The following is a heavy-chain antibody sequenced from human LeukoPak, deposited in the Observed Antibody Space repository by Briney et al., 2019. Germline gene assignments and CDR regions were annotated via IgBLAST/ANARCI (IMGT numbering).Heavy chain of an antibody. Sequence: SVKVSCKASGGTFSSYAISWVRQAPGQGLEWMGGIIPIFDTANYAQKFQGRVTITTDESTSTAYMELSSLRSEDTAVYYCAKDSGSGTQRPDHWGQGSLVTVSS. CDR2: IIPIFDTA. CDR3: AKDSGSGTQRPDH. D-gene: IGHD1-26*01. CDR1: GGTFSSYA. J-gene: IGHJ5*02. V-gene: IGHV1-69*05.